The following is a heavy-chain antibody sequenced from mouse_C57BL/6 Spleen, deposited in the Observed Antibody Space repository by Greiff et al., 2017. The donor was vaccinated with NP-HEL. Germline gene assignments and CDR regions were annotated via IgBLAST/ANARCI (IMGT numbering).Heavy chain of an antibody. J-gene: IGHJ4*01. CDR3: ARGNYGSSADY. CDR1: GYTFTSYW. Sequence: QVQLQQPGAELVKPGASVKMSCKASGYTFTSYWITWVKQRPGQGLEWIGDIYPGSGSTNYNEKFKSKATLTVDTSSSTAYMQRSSLTAEDSAVYYCARGNYGSSADYWGQGTSVTVSS. V-gene: IGHV1-55*01. D-gene: IGHD1-1*01. CDR2: IYPGSGST.